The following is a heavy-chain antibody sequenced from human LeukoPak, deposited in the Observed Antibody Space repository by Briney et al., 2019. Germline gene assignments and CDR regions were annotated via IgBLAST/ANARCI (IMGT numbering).Heavy chain of an antibody. CDR3: AGRLRGFYFDY. V-gene: IGHV4-34*01. CDR2: INHRGST. CDR1: GGSFSAYY. Sequence: SETLSLTCAVYGGSFSAYYWSWIRQPPGKGLEWIGEINHRGSTNYNPSLKSRVTISVDTSKDQFSLRLSSVTAADTDVYYCAGRLRGFYFDYWGQGTLVTVSS. J-gene: IGHJ4*02. D-gene: IGHD3-16*01.